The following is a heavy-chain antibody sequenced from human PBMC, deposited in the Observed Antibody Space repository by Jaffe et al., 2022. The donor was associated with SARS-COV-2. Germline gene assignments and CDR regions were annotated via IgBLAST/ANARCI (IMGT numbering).Heavy chain of an antibody. D-gene: IGHD1-26*01. CDR2: ISYDGSNK. CDR3: ARDSDRRGWGGSYDY. Sequence: QVQLVESGGGVVQPGRSLRLSCAASGFTFSSYTMHWVRQAPGKGLEWVAVISYDGSNKYYADSVKGRFTISRDNSKNTLHLQMNSLRAEDTTVYYCARDSDRRGWGGSYDYWGQGTLVTVSS. V-gene: IGHV3-30*04. CDR1: GFTFSSYT. J-gene: IGHJ4*02.